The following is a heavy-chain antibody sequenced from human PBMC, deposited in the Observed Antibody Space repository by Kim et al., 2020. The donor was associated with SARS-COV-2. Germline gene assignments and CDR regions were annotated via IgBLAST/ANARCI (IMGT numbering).Heavy chain of an antibody. CDR2: IYYSGST. D-gene: IGHD3-10*01. J-gene: IGHJ3*02. V-gene: IGHV4-39*01. CDR1: GGSISSSSYY. Sequence: SETRSLTCTVSGGSISSSSYYWGWIRQPPGKGLEWIGSIYYSGSTHYNPSLKSRVTISVGTSKNQFSLKLSSVTAADTAVYYCAEGRGVIIGDAFDIWGQGTMVTFSS. CDR3: AEGRGVIIGDAFDI.